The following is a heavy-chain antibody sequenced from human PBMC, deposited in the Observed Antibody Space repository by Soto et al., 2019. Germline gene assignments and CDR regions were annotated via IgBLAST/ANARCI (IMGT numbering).Heavy chain of an antibody. CDR2: INAGNGNT. V-gene: IGHV1-3*01. CDR1: GYTFTSYA. J-gene: IGHJ5*02. CDR3: ARGPFGVVITYNWFDP. Sequence: ASVKVSCKASGYTFTSYAMHWVRQAPGQRLEWMGWINAGNGNTKYSQKFPGRVTITRDTSASTAYMELSSLRSEDTAVYYCARGPFGVVITYNWFDPWGQGTLVTVSS. D-gene: IGHD3-3*01.